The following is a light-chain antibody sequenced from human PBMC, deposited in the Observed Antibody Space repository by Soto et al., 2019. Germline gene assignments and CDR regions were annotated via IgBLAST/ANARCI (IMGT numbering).Light chain of an antibody. CDR1: SSNIGAGYD. Sequence: QSVLTQPPSVSGAPGQRVTISCTGSSSNIGAGYDVHWYQQLPGTAPKLLIYGNSNRPSGVPERFSGSKSGYSASLAITGLQAEDEADYYCQSYDSSLSGYVFGTGTKLTVL. V-gene: IGLV1-40*01. J-gene: IGLJ1*01. CDR2: GNS. CDR3: QSYDSSLSGYV.